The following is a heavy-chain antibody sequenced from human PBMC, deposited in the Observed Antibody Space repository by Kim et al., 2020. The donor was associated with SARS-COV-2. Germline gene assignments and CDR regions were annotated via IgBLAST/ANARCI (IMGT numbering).Heavy chain of an antibody. D-gene: IGHD3-22*01. Sequence: SETLSLTCTVSGGSISSYYWSWIRQPPGKGLEWIWYIYYSGSTNYNPSLKSRVTISVDTSKNQFSLKLSSVTAADTAVYYCARDPRRYYDSSGYHDAFDIWGQRTMVTVSS. V-gene: IGHV4-59*01. CDR2: IYYSGST. CDR3: ARDPRRYYDSSGYHDAFDI. CDR1: GGSISSYY. J-gene: IGHJ3*02.